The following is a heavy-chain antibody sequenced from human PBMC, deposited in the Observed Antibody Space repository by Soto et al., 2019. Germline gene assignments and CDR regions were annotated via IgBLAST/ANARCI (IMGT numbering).Heavy chain of an antibody. V-gene: IGHV4-30-2*01. CDR2: IYHSGST. J-gene: IGHJ5*02. D-gene: IGHD6-13*01. Sequence: SETLCLSYAVSGGTIGSGGYSCSWNRQPPGKGLEWIGYIYHSGSTYYNPSLKSRVTISVDRSKNQFSLKLSSVTAADTAVYYCARRERAAGTDRWFDPWGQGTLVTGSS. CDR1: GGTIGSGGYS. CDR3: ARRERAAGTDRWFDP.